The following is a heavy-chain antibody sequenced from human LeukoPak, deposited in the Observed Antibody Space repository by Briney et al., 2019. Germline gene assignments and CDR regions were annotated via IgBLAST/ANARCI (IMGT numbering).Heavy chain of an antibody. Sequence: EGSLRLSCAASGFTFSSYWMHWVRQAPGKGLVWVSRINSDGSSTSYADSVKGRFTISRDNAKNTLYLQMNSLRAEDTAVYYCARAGYYDSSGYRWGQGTLVTVSS. J-gene: IGHJ5*02. CDR2: INSDGSST. D-gene: IGHD3-22*01. CDR3: ARAGYYDSSGYR. V-gene: IGHV3-74*01. CDR1: GFTFSSYW.